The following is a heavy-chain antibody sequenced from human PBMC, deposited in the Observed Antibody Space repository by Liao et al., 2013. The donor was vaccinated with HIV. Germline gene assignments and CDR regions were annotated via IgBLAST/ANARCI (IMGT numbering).Heavy chain of an antibody. CDR1: GGSISSGSYY. V-gene: IGHV4-61*02. CDR2: IYSSGST. Sequence: QVQLQESGPGLVKPSQTLSLTCTVSGGSISSGSYYWSWIRQPAGKGLEWIGRIYSSGSTNYNPSLKSRVTMSVDTSKNQFSLKLSSVTAADTAVYHCARGPYYYYYMDVWGKGTTVTVSS. J-gene: IGHJ6*03. CDR3: ARGPYYYYYMDV.